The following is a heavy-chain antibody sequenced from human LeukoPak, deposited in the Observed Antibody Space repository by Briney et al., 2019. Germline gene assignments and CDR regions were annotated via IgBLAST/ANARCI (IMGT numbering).Heavy chain of an antibody. J-gene: IGHJ4*02. CDR2: INHSGST. Sequence: PPETLSLTCAVYGGSFSGYYWSWIRQPPGKGLEWIGEINHSGSTNYNPSLKSRVTISVDTSKNQFSLKLSSVTAADTAVYYCARGSVVVPAAAYWGQGTLVTVSS. D-gene: IGHD2-2*01. CDR3: ARGSVVVPAAAY. V-gene: IGHV4-34*01. CDR1: GGSFSGYY.